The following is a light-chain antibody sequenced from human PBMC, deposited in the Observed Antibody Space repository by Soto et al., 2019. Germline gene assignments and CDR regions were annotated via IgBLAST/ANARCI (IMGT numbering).Light chain of an antibody. J-gene: IGKJ5*01. Sequence: DIQMTQSPSSLSASVGDRVSITCRPSQSISDFLNWYQQKPGKVPKLLIYAASSLQSGVPSRFSGSGSGTDFTLTIISLQPEDVATYYCQQSFSTPITFGQGTRLEI. CDR2: AAS. CDR1: QSISDF. V-gene: IGKV1-39*01. CDR3: QQSFSTPIT.